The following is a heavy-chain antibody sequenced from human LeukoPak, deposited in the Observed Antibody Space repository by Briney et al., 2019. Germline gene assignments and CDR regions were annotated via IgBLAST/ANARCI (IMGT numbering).Heavy chain of an antibody. Sequence: GGSLRLSCRASGFTFSDYAMSWFRQAPGNGLEWVGIIRSKTYGATTEYAASVKGRFTISRDDSKSLAYLQMNSLKTEGTAVYYCTREEGGRFSYYYYYYMDVWGKGTTVTVSS. CDR3: TREEGGRFSYYYYYYMDV. CDR1: GFTFSDYA. CDR2: IRSKTYGATT. D-gene: IGHD2/OR15-2a*01. V-gene: IGHV3-49*03. J-gene: IGHJ6*03.